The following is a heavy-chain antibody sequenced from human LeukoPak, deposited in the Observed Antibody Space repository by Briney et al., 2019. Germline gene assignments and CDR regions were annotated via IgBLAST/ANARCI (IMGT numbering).Heavy chain of an antibody. CDR3: ARRYDFWSGYPTAFDY. CDR1: GYTFTGYY. J-gene: IGHJ4*01. D-gene: IGHD3-3*01. CDR2: INPNTGGT. Sequence: GASVKGSCKASGYTFTGYYIHWVRQAPGQGLEWMGFINPNTGGTSCAQEFQARVTMTRDTSISTAYMELSGLRSDGTAVYYCARRYDFWSGYPTAFDYWGQGTLVSVSS. V-gene: IGHV1-2*02.